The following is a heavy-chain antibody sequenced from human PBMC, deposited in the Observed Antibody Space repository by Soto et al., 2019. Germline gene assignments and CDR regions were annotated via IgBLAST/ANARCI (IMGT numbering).Heavy chain of an antibody. J-gene: IGHJ4*02. Sequence: QVQLVLSGPEVKKPGSSLTVSCKSYGDSFSRFAVSWVRQAPGEGLEWMGGIIPVTGTANYIDKFRDRLTITADESSSTVYMELSSLRSEDTAVYYCARLGLDLDFDHWGQGTLVTVSS. CDR2: IIPVTGTA. CDR1: GDSFSRFA. CDR3: ARLGLDLDFDH. V-gene: IGHV1-69*12.